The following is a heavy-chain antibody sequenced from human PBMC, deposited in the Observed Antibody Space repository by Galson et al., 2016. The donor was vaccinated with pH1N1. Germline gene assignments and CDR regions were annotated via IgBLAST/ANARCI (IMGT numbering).Heavy chain of an antibody. J-gene: IGHJ5*02. Sequence: SETLSLTCAVSGGSISSSNWWSWVRQPPGKGLEWIGEIYHSGSTSYNPSLKSRVTISVDKSKNQFSLKLSSVTAADTAVYYCAREGGVYYGSGRHENWFDPWGKGTLVAVSA. CDR1: GGSISSSNW. D-gene: IGHD3-10*01. V-gene: IGHV4-4*02. CDR3: AREGGVYYGSGRHENWFDP. CDR2: IYHSGST.